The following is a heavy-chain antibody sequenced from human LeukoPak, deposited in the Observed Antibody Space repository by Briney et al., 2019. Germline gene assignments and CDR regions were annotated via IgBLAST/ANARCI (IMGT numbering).Heavy chain of an antibody. Sequence: SETLSLTCTVSGGSISSSSYYWGWIRQPPGKGLEWIGSIYYSGSSYNNPSLKSRVTISVDTSKNQFSLKLSSVTAADTAVYYCARVDYDFNWFDPWGQGTLVTVSS. CDR1: GGSISSSSYY. CDR2: IYYSGSS. J-gene: IGHJ5*02. CDR3: ARVDYDFNWFDP. V-gene: IGHV4-39*01. D-gene: IGHD3-3*01.